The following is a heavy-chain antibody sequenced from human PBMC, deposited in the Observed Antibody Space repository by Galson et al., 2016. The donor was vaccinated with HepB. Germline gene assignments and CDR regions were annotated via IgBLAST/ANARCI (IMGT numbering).Heavy chain of an antibody. CDR3: TTEEESAAGTDYFDY. V-gene: IGHV3-15*01. D-gene: IGHD6-13*01. Sequence: SLRLSCAASGFTFSNAWMSWVRQAPGKGLEWVGRIKSKTDGGTTDYAAPMKGRFTISRDDSKNTLYPQMNSLKTEDTAVYYCTTEEESAAGTDYFDYWGQGTLVTVSS. CDR2: IKSKTDGGTT. J-gene: IGHJ4*02. CDR1: GFTFSNAW.